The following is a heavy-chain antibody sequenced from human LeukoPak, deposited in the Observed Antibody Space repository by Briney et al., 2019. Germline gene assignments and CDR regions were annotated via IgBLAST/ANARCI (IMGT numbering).Heavy chain of an antibody. J-gene: IGHJ3*02. CDR2: IYYSGST. CDR3: ARDSRDAFDI. V-gene: IGHV4-59*01. Sequence: SETLSLTCTVSGGSISSYYWSWIRQPPGKGLEWIGYIYYSGSTNYNPSLKSRVTISVDTSKNQFSLKLSSVTAADTAVYYWARDSRDAFDIWGQGTMVTVSS. CDR1: GGSISSYY.